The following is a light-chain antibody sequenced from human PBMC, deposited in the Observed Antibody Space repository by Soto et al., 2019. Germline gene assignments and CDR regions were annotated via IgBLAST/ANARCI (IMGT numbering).Light chain of an antibody. J-gene: IGKJ2*01. CDR2: PVS. CDR1: QSLYNSF. Sequence: EIVLTQSPGTLSLSPGERATLSCRASQSLYNSFLAWYQQKPGQTPRLLINPVSNRATAVPDRFSGIGSGTDFTLTISRLEPEDFAVYYWQQDGSPPQPFGQGTQVEI. V-gene: IGKV3-20*01. CDR3: QQDGSPPQP.